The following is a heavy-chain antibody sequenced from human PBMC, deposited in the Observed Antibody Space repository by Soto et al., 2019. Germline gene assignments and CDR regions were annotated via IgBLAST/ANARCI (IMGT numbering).Heavy chain of an antibody. J-gene: IGHJ4*02. CDR2: ISGSGGST. V-gene: IGHV3-23*01. D-gene: IGHD5-18*01. CDR3: AKNSREYSYGAIDY. CDR1: GFTFSSYA. Sequence: EVQLLESGGGLVQPGGSLRLSCAASGFTFSSYAMSWVRQAPGKGLEWVSAISGSGGSTYYADSVKGRFTISRDNSKNTLYLQMNSLRAEDTAIYYCAKNSREYSYGAIDYWGQGTLVTVSS.